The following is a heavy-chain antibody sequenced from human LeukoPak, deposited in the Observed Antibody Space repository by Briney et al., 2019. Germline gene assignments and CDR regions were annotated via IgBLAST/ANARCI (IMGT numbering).Heavy chain of an antibody. V-gene: IGHV1-18*01. J-gene: IGHJ4*02. D-gene: IGHD2-8*01. Sequence: ASVKVSCKASGYTFTSYGISWVRQAPGQGLEWMGWISAYNGNTNYAQKLQGRVTMTTDTSTSTAYMELRSLRSDDTAVYYCARAQGAYCTNGVCSPDYWGQGTLVTVSS. CDR3: ARAQGAYCTNGVCSPDY. CDR2: ISAYNGNT. CDR1: GYTFTSYG.